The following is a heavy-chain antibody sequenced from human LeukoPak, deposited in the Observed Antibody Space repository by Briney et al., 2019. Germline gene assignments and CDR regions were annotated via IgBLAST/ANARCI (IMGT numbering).Heavy chain of an antibody. J-gene: IGHJ3*02. CDR3: ARGFSFDI. Sequence: SETLSLTCTVSGGSVSSGSYYWSWIRQPPGKGLEWIGYIYYSGSTNYNPSLKSRVTISVDTSKNQFSLKLSSVTAADTAVYYCARGFSFDIWGQGTMVTVSS. D-gene: IGHD3-3*01. V-gene: IGHV4-61*01. CDR1: GGSVSSGSYY. CDR2: IYYSGST.